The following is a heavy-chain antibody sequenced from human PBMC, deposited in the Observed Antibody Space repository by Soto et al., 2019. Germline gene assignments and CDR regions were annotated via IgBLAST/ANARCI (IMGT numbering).Heavy chain of an antibody. Sequence: SQTLSLTCAISGDSVSSNSAAWNWIRQSPSIGLECLGSTYYRSKWYNDYAVSVKSRITINPDTSKNQLSLQLNSVTPEDTAVSYCARDTPLLIVVVPAAIRNYYYYGMHXWGQGTTVTVS. CDR1: GDSVSSNSAA. CDR2: TYYRSKWYN. CDR3: ARDTPLLIVVVPAAIRNYYYYGMHX. V-gene: IGHV6-1*01. J-gene: IGHJ6*02. D-gene: IGHD2-2*02.